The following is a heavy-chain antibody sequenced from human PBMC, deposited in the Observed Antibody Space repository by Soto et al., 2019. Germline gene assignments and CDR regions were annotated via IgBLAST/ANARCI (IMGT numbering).Heavy chain of an antibody. D-gene: IGHD1-26*01. J-gene: IGHJ3*02. CDR2: ISYDGSNK. CDR3: AKGGVGSTSNAFDI. V-gene: IGHV3-30*18. CDR1: GFTFRSYG. Sequence: SLRLSCAASGFTFRSYGMHWVRQAPAKWLEWVAVISYDGSNKYYADSVKGRFTISRDNSKNTLYLQMNSLRAEDTAVYYCAKGGVGSTSNAFDIWGQGTMVTVSS.